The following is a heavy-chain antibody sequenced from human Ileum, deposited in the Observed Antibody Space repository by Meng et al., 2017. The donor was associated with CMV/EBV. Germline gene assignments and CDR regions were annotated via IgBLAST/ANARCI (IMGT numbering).Heavy chain of an antibody. Sequence: LQVLGPGLGKPCEPLPPTCTVSGGAFNDYHLTWIRQSPGKGLEWIGLIASSGTTYLNPSLESRISMSVDKAKNQFSLKLISVTASDTALYFCARGIHDFWSGTYFDYWGQGLLVTVSS. CDR3: ARGIHDFWSGTYFDY. CDR1: GGAFNDYH. CDR2: IASSGTT. J-gene: IGHJ4*02. V-gene: IGHV4-4*07. D-gene: IGHD3-3*01.